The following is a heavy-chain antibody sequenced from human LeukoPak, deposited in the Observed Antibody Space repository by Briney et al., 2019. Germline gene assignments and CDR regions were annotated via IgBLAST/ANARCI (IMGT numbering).Heavy chain of an antibody. V-gene: IGHV4-34*01. Sequence: KPSETLSLTCAVYGGSFSGYYWSWIRQPPGKGLEWIGEINHSGSTNYNPSLKSRVTISVDTSKNQFSMKLSSVTAADTAVYYCARPPQRRYYDSSGYYWVYWGQGTLVTVSS. CDR1: GGSFSGYY. CDR3: ARPPQRRYYDSSGYYWVY. CDR2: INHSGST. J-gene: IGHJ4*02. D-gene: IGHD3-22*01.